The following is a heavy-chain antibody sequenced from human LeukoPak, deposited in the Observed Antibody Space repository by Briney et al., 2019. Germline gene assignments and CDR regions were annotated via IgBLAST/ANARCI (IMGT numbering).Heavy chain of an antibody. CDR2: MNPNSGNT. D-gene: IGHD5-12*01. CDR1: GYAFTSYD. V-gene: IGHV1-8*01. J-gene: IGHJ6*02. Sequence: ASVKVSCKASGYAFTSYDINWVRQATGQGLEWMGWMNPNSGNTGYAQKFQGRVTTTRNTSISTAYMELSSLRSEDTAVYYCASSIGGYSYYYGMDVWGQGTTVIVSS. CDR3: ASSIGGYSYYYGMDV.